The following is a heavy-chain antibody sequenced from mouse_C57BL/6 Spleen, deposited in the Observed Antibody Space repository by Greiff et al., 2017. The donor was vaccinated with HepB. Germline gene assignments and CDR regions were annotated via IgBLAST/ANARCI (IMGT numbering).Heavy chain of an antibody. CDR3: TRARGAYDYEAMDY. V-gene: IGHV5-9-1*02. J-gene: IGHJ4*01. Sequence: DVKLVESGEGLVKPGGSLKLSCAASGFTFSSYAMSWVRQTPEKRLEWVAYISSGGDYIYYADTVKGRLTISRDNARNTLYLQMSSLKSEDTAMYYCTRARGAYDYEAMDYWGQGTSVTVSS. CDR1: GFTFSSYA. CDR2: ISSGGDYI. D-gene: IGHD6-5*01.